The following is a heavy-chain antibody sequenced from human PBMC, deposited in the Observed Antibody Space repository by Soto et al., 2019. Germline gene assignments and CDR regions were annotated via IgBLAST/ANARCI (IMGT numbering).Heavy chain of an antibody. J-gene: IGHJ6*02. CDR1: GGTFSSYT. Sequence: VQLVQSGAEVQKPGSSVKVSCNASGGTFSSYTINWVRQAPGQGLEWMGNIIPIFATINYAQKVQGRVTITADASTDTAYMDLSSLTSEDTSVYYCATGWADGLDVWGQGTTVTVSS. D-gene: IGHD1-1*01. CDR3: ATGWADGLDV. V-gene: IGHV1-69*18. CDR2: IIPIFATI.